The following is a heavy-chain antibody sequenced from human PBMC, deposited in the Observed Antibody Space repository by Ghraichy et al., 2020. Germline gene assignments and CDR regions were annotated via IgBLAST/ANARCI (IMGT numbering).Heavy chain of an antibody. CDR1: GGTFSSYA. V-gene: IGHV1-69*04. CDR2: IIPILGIA. Sequence: SVKVSCKASGGTFSSYAISWVRQAPGQGLEWMGRIIPILGIANYAQKFQGRVTITADKSTSTAYMELSSLRSEDTAVYYCASSDHYDSSGLSNGEIDYWGQGTLVTVSS. J-gene: IGHJ4*02. CDR3: ASSDHYDSSGLSNGEIDY. D-gene: IGHD3-22*01.